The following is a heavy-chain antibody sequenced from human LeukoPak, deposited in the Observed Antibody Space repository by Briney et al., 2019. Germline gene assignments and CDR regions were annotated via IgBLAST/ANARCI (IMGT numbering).Heavy chain of an antibody. D-gene: IGHD6-19*01. Sequence: PSETPSLTCTGSGGSISSYYWSWLRQPAGKGLEWIGRIYTSGSTNYNPSLKSRVTMSVDTSKNQFSLKLSSVTAADTAVYCCARDLRAVAGTGWFDRWGQGTLVTVSS. CDR1: GGSISSYY. J-gene: IGHJ5*02. CDR3: ARDLRAVAGTGWFDR. V-gene: IGHV4-4*07. CDR2: IYTSGST.